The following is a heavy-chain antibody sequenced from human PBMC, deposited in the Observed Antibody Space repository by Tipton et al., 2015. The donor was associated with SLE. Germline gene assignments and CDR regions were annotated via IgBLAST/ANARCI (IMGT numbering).Heavy chain of an antibody. Sequence: TLSLTCTVSGGSISSYYWSWIRQPPGKGLEWIGYIYYSGSTKYNPSLKSRVTISVDTSKNQFSLKLSSVTAADTAVYYCARGSSWAFDYWGQGTLVTVSS. CDR1: GGSISSYY. D-gene: IGHD6-13*01. CDR3: ARGSSWAFDY. J-gene: IGHJ4*02. V-gene: IGHV4-59*08. CDR2: IYYSGST.